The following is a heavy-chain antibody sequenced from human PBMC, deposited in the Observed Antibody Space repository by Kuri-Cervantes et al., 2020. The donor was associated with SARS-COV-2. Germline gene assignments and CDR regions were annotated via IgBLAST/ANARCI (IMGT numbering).Heavy chain of an antibody. CDR2: IYYSGST. V-gene: IGHV4-39*01. J-gene: IGHJ4*02. Sequence: SEILSLTCTVSGGSISSSSYYWGWIRQPPGKGLEWIGSIYYSGSTYYNPSLKSRVTISVDTSKNQFSLKLSSVTAADTAVYYCARAIAAAAPFDYWGQGTLVTVSS. CDR3: ARAIAAAAPFDY. CDR1: GGSISSSSYY. D-gene: IGHD6-13*01.